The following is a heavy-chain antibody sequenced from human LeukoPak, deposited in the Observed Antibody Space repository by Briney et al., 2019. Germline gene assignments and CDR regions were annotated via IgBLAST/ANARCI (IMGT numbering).Heavy chain of an antibody. CDR1: GYSFTSYW. CDR3: ARRSTNSWETAWFEP. D-gene: IGHD6-13*01. CDR2: IYPGDSDT. J-gene: IGHJ5*02. Sequence: GESLKISCKGSGYSFTSYWIGWVRQMPGKGLEWMGTIYPGDSDTRYSPSFQGQVNIPADKSISTAYLQWSSLKASDTAMYYCARRSTNSWETAWFEPWGQGTLVTVSS. V-gene: IGHV5-51*01.